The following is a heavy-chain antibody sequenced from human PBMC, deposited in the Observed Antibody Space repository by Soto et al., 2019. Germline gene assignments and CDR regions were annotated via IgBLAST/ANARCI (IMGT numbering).Heavy chain of an antibody. Sequence: EVQLVESGGGLVQPGGSLRLSCVASGFTFSSYWMNWVRQVPGKRLEWVANIKQDGSEINYVDSVKGRFTISRDNAKNSLHLQLNSLRAEDSAVYYCARSSGWTGDYWGQGILVTVSS. CDR1: GFTFSSYW. D-gene: IGHD3-10*01. CDR2: IKQDGSEI. J-gene: IGHJ4*02. CDR3: ARSSGWTGDY. V-gene: IGHV3-7*04.